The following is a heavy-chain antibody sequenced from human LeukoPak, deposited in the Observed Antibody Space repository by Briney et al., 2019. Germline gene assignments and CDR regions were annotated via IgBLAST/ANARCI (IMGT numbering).Heavy chain of an antibody. CDR2: IYYSGST. V-gene: IGHV4-39*01. CDR1: GGSISSSSYH. CDR3: ARHKGEYAGFDP. Sequence: PSETLSLTCTVSGGSISSSSYHWGWIRQPPGTGLEWIGSIYYSGSTYYNPSLKSRVTISVDTSKNQFSLKLSSVTAADTAVYYCARHKGEYAGFDPWGQGTLVTVSS. J-gene: IGHJ5*02. D-gene: IGHD2-2*01.